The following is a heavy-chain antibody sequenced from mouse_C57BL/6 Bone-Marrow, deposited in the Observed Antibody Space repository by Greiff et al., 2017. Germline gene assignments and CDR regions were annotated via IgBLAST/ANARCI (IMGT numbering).Heavy chain of an antibody. D-gene: IGHD1-1*01. CDR1: GFTLSTFGMG. V-gene: IGHV8-8*01. Sequence: QVTLKVSGPGILQPSQTLSLTCSFSGFTLSTFGMGVGWIRQPSGKGLEWLAHLWWDDDKYYNPALKSRLTISKYTSKYQVFLKIANVDTADTATYSCARTRDYGRFDYWGQGTTLTVSS. CDR3: ARTRDYGRFDY. CDR2: LWWDDDK. J-gene: IGHJ2*01.